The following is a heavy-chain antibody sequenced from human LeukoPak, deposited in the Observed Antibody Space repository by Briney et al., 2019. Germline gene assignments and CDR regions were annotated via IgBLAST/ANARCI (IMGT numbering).Heavy chain of an antibody. D-gene: IGHD3-10*01. Sequence: PSETLSLTCAVSGYSISSSNWWGWIRQPPGKGLEWIGYIYYSGSTYYNPSLKSRVTMSVDTSKNQFSLKLSSATAVDTAVYYCARFYYGSGSPGVFDYWGQGTLVTVSS. V-gene: IGHV4-28*01. J-gene: IGHJ4*02. CDR2: IYYSGST. CDR1: GYSISSSNW. CDR3: ARFYYGSGSPGVFDY.